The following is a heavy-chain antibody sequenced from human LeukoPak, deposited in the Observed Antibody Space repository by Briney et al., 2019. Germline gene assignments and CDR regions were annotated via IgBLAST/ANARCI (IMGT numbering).Heavy chain of an antibody. CDR3: ARGRGRFGP. CDR1: GGSISSGNYY. J-gene: IGHJ5*02. CDR2: IYTSGST. V-gene: IGHV4-61*09. Sequence: SETLSLTCTVSGGSISSGNYYWSWIRQPAGKGLEWIGHIYTSGSTNYNPSLKSRVTISVDTSKNQFSLKLSSVTAADTAVYYCARGRGRFGPWGQGTLVTVSS.